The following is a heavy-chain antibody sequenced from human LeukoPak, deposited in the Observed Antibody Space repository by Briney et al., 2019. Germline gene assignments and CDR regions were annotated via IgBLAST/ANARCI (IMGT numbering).Heavy chain of an antibody. CDR2: FDPEDGET. D-gene: IGHD1-26*01. CDR3: ATNSGSYYAHYYYYGMDV. Sequence: GASVKVSCKVSGYTLTELSMHWVRQAPGKGLEWMGGFDPEDGETIYAQKFQGRVTMTEDTSTDTAYMELSSLRSEDTAVYYCATNSGSYYAHYYYYGMDVWGQGTTVTVSS. J-gene: IGHJ6*02. V-gene: IGHV1-24*01. CDR1: GYTLTELS.